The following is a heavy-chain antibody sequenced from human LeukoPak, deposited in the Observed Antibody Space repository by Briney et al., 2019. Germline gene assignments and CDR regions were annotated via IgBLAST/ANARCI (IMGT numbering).Heavy chain of an antibody. CDR3: AREAASLSGMDV. V-gene: IGHV3-30*03. CDR2: ISYDGSNK. J-gene: IGHJ6*02. Sequence: GGSLRLSCAASGFTFSSYGMHWVRQAPGKGLEWVAVISYDGSNKYYADSVKGRFTISRDNSKNTLYLQMNSLRAEDTAVYYCAREAASLSGMDVWGQGTTVTVSS. CDR1: GFTFSSYG. D-gene: IGHD2-15*01.